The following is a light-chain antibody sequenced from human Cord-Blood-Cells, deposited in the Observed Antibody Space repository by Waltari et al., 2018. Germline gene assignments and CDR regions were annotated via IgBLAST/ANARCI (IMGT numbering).Light chain of an antibody. Sequence: QSALTQPAPVSGSPGQSITIPCTGTRSDVGGYNSVSWYQQHPGKAPKRMIYDVSNRPSGVSNRFSGSKSGNTASLTISGLQAEDEADYYCSSYTSSSTLVFGGGTKLTVL. CDR1: RSDVGGYNS. CDR2: DVS. CDR3: SSYTSSSTLV. J-gene: IGLJ2*01. V-gene: IGLV2-14*01.